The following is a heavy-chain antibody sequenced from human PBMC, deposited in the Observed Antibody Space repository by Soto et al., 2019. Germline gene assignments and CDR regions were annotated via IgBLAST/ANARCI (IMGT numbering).Heavy chain of an antibody. CDR1: GYTFNTYY. V-gene: IGHV1-18*01. CDR3: ARDTSNYFDF. Sequence: ASVKVSCKTSGYTFNTYYISWLRQAPGQGLEWIGWISTYNGNTNYVPKFQGRITITTDTSTSTAYMELRSLRSDDTALYFCARDTSNYFDFWGQGTPVTVSS. CDR2: ISTYNGNT. D-gene: IGHD2-2*01. J-gene: IGHJ4*02.